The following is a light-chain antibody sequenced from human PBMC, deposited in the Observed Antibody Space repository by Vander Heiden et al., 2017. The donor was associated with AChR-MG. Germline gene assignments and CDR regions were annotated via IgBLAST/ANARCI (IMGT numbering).Light chain of an antibody. V-gene: IGKV3-15*01. CDR2: DAS. CDR3: QQYNKWPPTT. Sequence: EIVMTQSPATLSVSPGERVTLSCRASQSVSTNLAWYQQKPDQAPRLLIYDASTRATGIPVRFSGSGSGTEFTLTISSLQSEDFAVYYCQQYNKWPPTTFGPGTRLEIK. CDR1: QSVSTN. J-gene: IGKJ5*01.